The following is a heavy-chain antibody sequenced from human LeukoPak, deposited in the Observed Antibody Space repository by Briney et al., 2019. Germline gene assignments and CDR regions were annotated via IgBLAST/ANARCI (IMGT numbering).Heavy chain of an antibody. D-gene: IGHD2-15*01. CDR1: GFTFSDYA. CDR2: TSGSGTTT. CDR3: AKLSAHYCSGGNCYSDY. V-gene: IGHV3-23*01. Sequence: PGGSLRLSCAASGFTFSDYAMSWVRQAPGKGLEWVSATSGSGTTTYYADSVKGRFTISRDNSKITLYLQMNSLRAEDTAVYYCAKLSAHYCSGGNCYSDYWGQGTLVTVSS. J-gene: IGHJ4*02.